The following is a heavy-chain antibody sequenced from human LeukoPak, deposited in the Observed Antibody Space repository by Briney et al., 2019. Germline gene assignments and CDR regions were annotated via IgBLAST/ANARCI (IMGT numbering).Heavy chain of an antibody. Sequence: SSETLSLTCAVYGGSFSGYYWSWIRQPPGKGLEWIGEINHSGSTNYNPSLKGRVTISVDTSKNQFSLKLSSVTAADTAVYYCARGPLRCSSTSCYVFDYWGQGTLVTVSS. D-gene: IGHD2-2*01. CDR3: ARGPLRCSSTSCYVFDY. V-gene: IGHV4-34*01. CDR1: GGSFSGYY. CDR2: INHSGST. J-gene: IGHJ4*02.